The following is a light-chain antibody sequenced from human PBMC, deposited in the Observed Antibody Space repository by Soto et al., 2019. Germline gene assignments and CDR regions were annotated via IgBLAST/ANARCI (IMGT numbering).Light chain of an antibody. V-gene: IGKV1-5*03. Sequence: DIQMTQSPSTLPASVGDRVTLTCRASQSIGRWLAWYQQKPGKAPKLLIYEASSLEDGVPSRFSGSGSGTEFTLAISSLQSDDFATYYCQHYSSFPTFGQGPKFESK. CDR2: EAS. CDR1: QSIGRW. CDR3: QHYSSFPT. J-gene: IGKJ1*01.